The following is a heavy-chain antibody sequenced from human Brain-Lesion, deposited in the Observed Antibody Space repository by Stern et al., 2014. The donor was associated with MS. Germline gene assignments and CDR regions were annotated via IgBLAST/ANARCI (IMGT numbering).Heavy chain of an antibody. CDR3: AEGGSYGFVY. V-gene: IGHV1-45*02. CDR2: ITPFTGNT. Sequence: QLGQSGAEVKKTGASVKVSCQASGNTFTNRYLPWVRQAPGQALEWLGWITPFTGNTNYAQTFPDRVTITMDRSMSAVYIDLSSLRSDDTAIYFCAEGGSYGFVYWGQGTLVTVSS. J-gene: IGHJ4*02. D-gene: IGHD4-17*01. CDR1: GNTFTNRY.